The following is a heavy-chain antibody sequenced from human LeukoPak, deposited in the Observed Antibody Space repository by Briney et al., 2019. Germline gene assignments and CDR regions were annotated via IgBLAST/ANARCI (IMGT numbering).Heavy chain of an antibody. Sequence: PGGSLRLSCAASGFTVSNNYMSWVRQAPGKGLEWVSVIYSGGSTYYADSVKGRFTISRDNSKNTLYLQMNSLRAEDTAVYYCARDPGGGGDDFWSGYVTDYWGQGTLVTVSS. J-gene: IGHJ4*02. CDR1: GFTVSNNY. CDR3: ARDPGGGGDDFWSGYVTDY. V-gene: IGHV3-53*01. CDR2: IYSGGST. D-gene: IGHD3-3*01.